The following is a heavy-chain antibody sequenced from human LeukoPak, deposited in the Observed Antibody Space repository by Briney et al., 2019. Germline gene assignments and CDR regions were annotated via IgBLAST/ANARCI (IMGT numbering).Heavy chain of an antibody. Sequence: GGSLRLSCAASGFTFNTYNMNWVRQAPGKGLEWVSFITGSSNTMYYADSVKGRFTISRDNAKNSLYLQMNSLRDEDTAVYYCARGPAAAIDYWGQGTLVTVSS. CDR2: ITGSSNTM. D-gene: IGHD2-2*01. J-gene: IGHJ4*02. CDR3: ARGPAAAIDY. V-gene: IGHV3-48*02. CDR1: GFTFNTYN.